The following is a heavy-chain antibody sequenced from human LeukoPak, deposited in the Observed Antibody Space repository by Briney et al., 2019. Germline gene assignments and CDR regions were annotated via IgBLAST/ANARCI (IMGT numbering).Heavy chain of an antibody. Sequence: GGSLRLSCATSGFSFSSHAMAWVRHAPGKGLEWVSVISGSGGTTFYTDSVKGRFSISRDNSKNTLYLQMNSLRAEDTAIYYCAKKVSLTGYHFDYWGQGTLVTVSS. J-gene: IGHJ4*02. CDR1: GFSFSSHA. CDR3: AKKVSLTGYHFDY. CDR2: ISGSGGTT. D-gene: IGHD5-18*01. V-gene: IGHV3-23*01.